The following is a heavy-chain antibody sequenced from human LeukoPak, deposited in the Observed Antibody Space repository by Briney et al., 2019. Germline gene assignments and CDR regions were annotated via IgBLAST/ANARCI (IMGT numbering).Heavy chain of an antibody. CDR3: ARLWLVQGFDY. CDR2: IYYSGST. Sequence: SETLSLTCAVSGYSISSGYYWGWIRQPPGKGLEWIGSIYYSGSTYYNPSLKSRVTISVDTSKNQFSLKLSSVTAADTAVYYCARLWLVQGFDYWGQGTLVTVSS. D-gene: IGHD6-19*01. CDR1: GYSISSGYY. V-gene: IGHV4-38-2*01. J-gene: IGHJ4*02.